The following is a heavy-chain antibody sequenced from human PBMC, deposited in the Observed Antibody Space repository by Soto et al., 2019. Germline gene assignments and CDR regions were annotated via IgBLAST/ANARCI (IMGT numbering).Heavy chain of an antibody. CDR1: GFTFSSYT. Sequence: GSLRLSCAASGFTFSSYTMNWVRQAPGKGLEWVSSISTSSSYIYYADSVKGRFTISRDDAKKSLYLQMNSLRAEDTAVYYCARAPSGTYSLDYWGQGTLVTVS. CDR2: ISTSSSYI. V-gene: IGHV3-21*01. CDR3: ARAPSGTYSLDY. D-gene: IGHD1-26*01. J-gene: IGHJ4*02.